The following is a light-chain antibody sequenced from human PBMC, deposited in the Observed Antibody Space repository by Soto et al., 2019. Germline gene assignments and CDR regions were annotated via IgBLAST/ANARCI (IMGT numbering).Light chain of an antibody. CDR2: SAS. CDR1: QSISTE. Sequence: EIVMTQSPATLSVSPGERATLSCRASQSISTELAWYQQKPGQPPRLLIYSASTRATGVPARFTGSGSGSEFTLTISGLQSEDFAVYYCQHGHNCPLTFGQGTRLEI. CDR3: QHGHNCPLT. V-gene: IGKV3-15*01. J-gene: IGKJ2*01.